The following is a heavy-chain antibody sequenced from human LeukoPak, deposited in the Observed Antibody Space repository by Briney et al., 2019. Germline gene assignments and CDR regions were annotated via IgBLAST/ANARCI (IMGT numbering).Heavy chain of an antibody. D-gene: IGHD1-26*01. CDR1: GFTFSSYA. CDR2: ISYDGSNK. Sequence: GGSLRLSCAASGFTFSSYAMHWVRQAPGKGLEWVAVISYDGSNKYYADSVKGRFTISRDNSKNTLYLQMNSLRAEDTAVYYCARVDGRQGDAFGIWGQGTMVTVSS. V-gene: IGHV3-30-3*01. CDR3: ARVDGRQGDAFGI. J-gene: IGHJ3*02.